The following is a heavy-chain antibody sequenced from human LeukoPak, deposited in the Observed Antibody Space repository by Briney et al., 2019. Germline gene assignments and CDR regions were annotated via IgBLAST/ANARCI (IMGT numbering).Heavy chain of an antibody. J-gene: IGHJ6*02. CDR3: ARFLGLSGYGYYGMDV. CDR1: GYTFTSYD. V-gene: IGHV1-8*01. Sequence: ASVKVSCKASGYTFTSYDINWVRQATGQGLEWMGWMNPNSGNTGYAQKFQGRVTMTRNTSISTAYMELSSLRSEDTAVYYCARFLGLSGYGYYGMDVWGQGTTVTVSS. CDR2: MNPNSGNT. D-gene: IGHD5-12*01.